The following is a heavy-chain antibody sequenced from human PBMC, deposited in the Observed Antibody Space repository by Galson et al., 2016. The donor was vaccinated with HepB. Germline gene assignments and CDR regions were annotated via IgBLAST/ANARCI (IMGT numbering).Heavy chain of an antibody. J-gene: IGHJ4*02. CDR3: ATLPGGNYNFDY. Sequence: LVKPTQTLTLTCFFSGFSLSTGGVSVGWIRQPPGGGLEWVGSVYHRGSTYYNPSLKTRVTISVDTSKNQFSLKLTSVTAADTAVYYCATLPGGNYNFDYWGQGILVTVSS. CDR1: GFSLSTGGVS. V-gene: IGHV4-39*01. CDR2: VYHRGST. D-gene: IGHD1-7*01.